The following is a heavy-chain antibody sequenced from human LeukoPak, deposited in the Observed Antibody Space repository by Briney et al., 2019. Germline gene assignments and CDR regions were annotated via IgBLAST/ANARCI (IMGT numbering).Heavy chain of an antibody. Sequence: PSETLFLTCAVSGGSISSSSYYSGWIPQPPGKGLEWSGSIYYSGSTYYNPSLNSRDTISVDTSKNQFSLQLSSVTAADTAVYYCATGSLLWFGELSRYFDYWGQGTLVTVSS. CDR2: IYYSGST. CDR3: ATGSLLWFGELSRYFDY. J-gene: IGHJ4*02. V-gene: IGHV4-39*07. CDR1: GGSISSSSYY. D-gene: IGHD3-10*01.